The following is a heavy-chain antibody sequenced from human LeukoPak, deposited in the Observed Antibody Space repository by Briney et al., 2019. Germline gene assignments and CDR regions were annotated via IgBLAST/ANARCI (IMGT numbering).Heavy chain of an antibody. D-gene: IGHD3-3*01. V-gene: IGHV3-7*01. CDR1: GFTFNSYW. CDR3: ARMVASYDFWSPQYYLDY. J-gene: IGHJ4*02. Sequence: GGSLRLSCAASGFTFNSYWMSWVRQAPGKGLEWVANIKQDGGKKYYVDSVKGRFTISRDNAKNSLYLQMKSLRAEDTAVYYCARMVASYDFWSPQYYLDYWGQGTLVTVSS. CDR2: IKQDGGKK.